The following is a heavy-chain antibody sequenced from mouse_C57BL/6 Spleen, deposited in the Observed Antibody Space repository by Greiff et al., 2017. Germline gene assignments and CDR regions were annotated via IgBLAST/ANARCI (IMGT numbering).Heavy chain of an antibody. CDR1: GYTFTSYW. CDR3: ARGAATFYFDY. J-gene: IGHJ2*01. V-gene: IGHV1-69*01. Sequence: VQLQQPGAELVMPGASVKLSCKASGYTFTSYWMHWVKQRPGQGLEWIGKIDPSDSYTNYNQKFKGKSTLTVDKSSSTAYMQLSSLTSEDSAVYYGARGAATFYFDYWGQGTTLTVSS. D-gene: IGHD1-2*01. CDR2: IDPSDSYT.